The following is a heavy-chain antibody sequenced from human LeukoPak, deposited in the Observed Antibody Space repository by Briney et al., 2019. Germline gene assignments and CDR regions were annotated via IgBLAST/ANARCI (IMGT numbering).Heavy chain of an antibody. J-gene: IGHJ4*02. CDR2: INPNSGGT. Sequence: ASVKVSCKASGYTFTGYYMHWVRQAPGQGLEWMGWINPNSGGTNYAQKFQGRVTMTRDTSISTAYMELSSLRSDDTAVYYCARVPLGYCSSISCLTSDYWGQGTLVTVSS. CDR3: ARVPLGYCSSISCLTSDY. CDR1: GYTFTGYY. D-gene: IGHD2-2*01. V-gene: IGHV1-2*02.